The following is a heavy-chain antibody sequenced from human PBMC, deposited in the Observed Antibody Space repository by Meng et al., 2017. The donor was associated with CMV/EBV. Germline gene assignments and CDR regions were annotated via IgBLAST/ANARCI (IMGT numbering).Heavy chain of an antibody. CDR3: AKDLGSYCSGGSCYNVFDY. CDR1: GFTFYNYA. D-gene: IGHD2-15*01. V-gene: IGHV3-23*01. J-gene: IGHJ4*02. Sequence: GESLKISCATSGFTFYNYAMSWARQAPGKGLEWVSTISGSGSSSTYYADSVKGRFTISRDNSKDTVFLQMNSLRAEDTAVYYCAKDLGSYCSGGSCYNVFDYWGQGTLVTVSS. CDR2: ISGSGSSST.